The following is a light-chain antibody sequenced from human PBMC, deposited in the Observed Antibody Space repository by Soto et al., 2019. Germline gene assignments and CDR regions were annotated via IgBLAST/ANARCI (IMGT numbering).Light chain of an antibody. Sequence: SYELTQPLSVSVALGQTARITCGGNNIGSKNVHWYQQKPGQAPVLVIYRDSNRPSGIPERFSGSNSGNTATLTISRAQAGDEAEYSCQVWDSSTARVFGGGTKLTVL. CDR2: RDS. J-gene: IGLJ3*02. CDR3: QVWDSSTARV. CDR1: NIGSKN. V-gene: IGLV3-9*01.